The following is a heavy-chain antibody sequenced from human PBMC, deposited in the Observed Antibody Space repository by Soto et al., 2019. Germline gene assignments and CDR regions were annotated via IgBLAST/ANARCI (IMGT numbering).Heavy chain of an antibody. Sequence: QVQLVESGGGVVQPGRSLRLSCAASGFTFSSYAMHWVRQAPGKGLEWVAVISYDGSNKYYADSVKGRFTISRDNSKNTLYLQMNSLRAEDTAVYYCARDGSDYGDYGDYWGQGTLVTVSS. D-gene: IGHD4-17*01. V-gene: IGHV3-30-3*01. CDR1: GFTFSSYA. J-gene: IGHJ4*02. CDR3: ARDGSDYGDYGDY. CDR2: ISYDGSNK.